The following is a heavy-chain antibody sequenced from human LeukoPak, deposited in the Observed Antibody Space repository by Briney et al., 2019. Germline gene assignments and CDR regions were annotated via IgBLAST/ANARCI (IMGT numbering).Heavy chain of an antibody. D-gene: IGHD1-26*01. CDR1: GFTFSSYW. V-gene: IGHV3-7*01. J-gene: IGHJ3*02. Sequence: GGSLRLSCAASGFTFSSYWMSWVRQAPGKGLEWVANIKQDGSEKYYVDSVKGRFTISRDNAKNSLYLQMNSLRAEDTAVYYCARGSGSYLEDAFDIWGQGTMVTVSS. CDR2: IKQDGSEK. CDR3: ARGSGSYLEDAFDI.